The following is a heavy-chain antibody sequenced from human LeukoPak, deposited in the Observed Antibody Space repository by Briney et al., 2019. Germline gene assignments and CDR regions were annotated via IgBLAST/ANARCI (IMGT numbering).Heavy chain of an antibody. CDR2: IYYSGST. D-gene: IGHD3-10*01. CDR1: GGSISSSSYY. V-gene: IGHV4-39*01. J-gene: IGHJ2*01. CDR3: ASPGRFYYGSGPRWYFDL. Sequence: SETLSLTCTVSGGSISSSSYYWGWIRQPPGKGLEWIGSIYYSGSTYYNPSLKSRVTISVDTSKNQFSLKLSSVTAADTAVYYCASPGRFYYGSGPRWYFDLWGRGTLVTVSS.